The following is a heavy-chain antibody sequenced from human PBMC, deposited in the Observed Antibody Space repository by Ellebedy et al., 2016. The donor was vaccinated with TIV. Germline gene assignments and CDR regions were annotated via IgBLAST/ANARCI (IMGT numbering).Heavy chain of an antibody. Sequence: MPSETLSLTCTVSGGSISSYYWSWIRQPPGKGLEWIGYIYYSGSTNYNPSLKSRVTISLDTSKNQFSLKLSSVTAADTAVYYCARESSGWYNSVYYYYYGMDVWGQGTTFTVS. D-gene: IGHD6-19*01. J-gene: IGHJ6*02. V-gene: IGHV4-59*08. CDR1: GGSISSYY. CDR3: ARESSGWYNSVYYYYYGMDV. CDR2: IYYSGST.